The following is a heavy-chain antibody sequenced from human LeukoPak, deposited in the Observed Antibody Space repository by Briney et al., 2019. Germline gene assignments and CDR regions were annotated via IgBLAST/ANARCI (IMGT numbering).Heavy chain of an antibody. CDR2: ISTSGNYI. J-gene: IGHJ4*02. CDR3: ARGAYNSGGTIEI. V-gene: IGHV3-21*01. CDR1: GFTFSSCR. Sequence: PGGSLRLSCAASGFTFSSCRMNWVRQAPGKGLEWVSYISTSGNYIYYSDSVKGRFTTSRDNAKNSLYLQMHSLRADDTAVYYCARGAYNSGGTIEIWGQGTLVTVSS. D-gene: IGHD3-22*01.